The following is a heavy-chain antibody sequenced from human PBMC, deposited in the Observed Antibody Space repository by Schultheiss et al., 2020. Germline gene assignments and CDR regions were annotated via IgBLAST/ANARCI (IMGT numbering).Heavy chain of an antibody. J-gene: IGHJ6*04. D-gene: IGHD3-10*01. CDR2: IYYSGNP. CDR1: GGSISSGGYY. V-gene: IGHV4-31*02. Sequence: SQTLSLTCTVSGGSISSGGYYWSWIRQHPGKGLEWFGYIYYSGNPFYNPSLGSRVTISVDTSKNQFSLKLSSVTAADTAVYYCVRDHYGSGSSQYYDYYYGMDVCGEGSTVTVSS. CDR3: VRDHYGSGSSQYYDYYYGMDV.